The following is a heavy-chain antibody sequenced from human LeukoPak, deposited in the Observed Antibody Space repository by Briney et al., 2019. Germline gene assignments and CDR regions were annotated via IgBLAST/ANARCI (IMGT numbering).Heavy chain of an antibody. CDR1: GFSLGYHY. J-gene: IGHJ4*02. V-gene: IGHV3-74*01. CDR3: VRDAPHTQLDF. CDR2: ITTDGRIT. Sequence: PGGSLRLSCAASGFSLGYHYMHWVRHSPGQGLVWGSFITTDGRITAYADSAKGRFAISRDNAKNTVYVQMNSLRAKDTAVYYCVRDAPHTQLDFWGRGTLVTVSS.